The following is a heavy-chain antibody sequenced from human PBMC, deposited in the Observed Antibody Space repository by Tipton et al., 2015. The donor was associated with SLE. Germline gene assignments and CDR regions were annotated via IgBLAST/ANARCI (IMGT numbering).Heavy chain of an antibody. J-gene: IGHJ4*02. Sequence: SLRLSCAASGFTVSSNYMTWVRQAPGKGLEWVSILYSGGSTYYADSVKGRFAISRDNSKNTLYLQMNRLRAEDTAVYYCAREGYCSGGACLTSHWGQGTLVTVSS. CDR3: AREGYCSGGACLTSH. D-gene: IGHD2-15*01. CDR2: LYSGGST. V-gene: IGHV3-66*02. CDR1: GFTVSSNY.